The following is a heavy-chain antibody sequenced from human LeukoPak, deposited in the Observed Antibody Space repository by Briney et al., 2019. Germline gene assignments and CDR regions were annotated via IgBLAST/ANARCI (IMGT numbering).Heavy chain of an antibody. CDR3: ARDLNAYCSGGSCYFDYYGMDV. J-gene: IGHJ6*02. CDR2: IYTSGST. V-gene: IGHV4-4*07. Sequence: SETLSLTCTVSGGSISSYYWSWIRQPAGKGLEWIGRIYTSGSTNYNPSLKSRATMSVDTSKNQFSLKLSSVTAADTAVYYCARDLNAYCSGGSCYFDYYGMDVWGQGTTVTVSS. CDR1: GGSISSYY. D-gene: IGHD2-15*01.